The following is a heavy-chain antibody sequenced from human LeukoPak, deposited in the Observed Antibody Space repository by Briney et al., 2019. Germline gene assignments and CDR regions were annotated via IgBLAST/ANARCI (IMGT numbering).Heavy chain of an antibody. Sequence: GGSLRLSCAASGFTFSSYWMHWVRQVPGKGLVWVSRINSDGSSTTYADSVRGRFTISRDNAKNTLYLQMNSLGAEDTAVYCCARDSSGWSHNDYWGQGTLVTVSS. V-gene: IGHV3-74*01. CDR1: GFTFSSYW. D-gene: IGHD6-19*01. CDR3: ARDSSGWSHNDY. CDR2: INSDGSST. J-gene: IGHJ4*02.